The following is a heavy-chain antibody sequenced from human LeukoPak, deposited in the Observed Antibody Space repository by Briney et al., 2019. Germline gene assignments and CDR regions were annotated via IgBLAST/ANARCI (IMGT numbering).Heavy chain of an antibody. Sequence: GGSLRLSCAASGFTFSGSAMHWVRQASGKGLEWVGRIRSKANSYATAYAASVKGRFTISRDDSKNTAYLQMNSLKTEDTAVYYCTRHTPDYYDPVPDYWGQGTLVTVSS. CDR2: IRSKANSYAT. CDR1: GFTFSGSA. V-gene: IGHV3-73*01. D-gene: IGHD3-22*01. J-gene: IGHJ4*02. CDR3: TRHTPDYYDPVPDY.